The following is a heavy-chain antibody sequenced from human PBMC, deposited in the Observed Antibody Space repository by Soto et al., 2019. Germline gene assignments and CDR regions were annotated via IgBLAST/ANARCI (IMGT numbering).Heavy chain of an antibody. D-gene: IGHD5-12*01. CDR1: GGTFSSYA. Sequence: ASVKVSCKASGGTFSSYAISWVRQAPGQGLEWMGGIIPILGIANYAQKFQGRVTITADKSTSTAYMELSSLRSEDTAVYYCARDRGYSGYDYVYYGMDVWGQGTTVTVSS. CDR3: ARDRGYSGYDYVYYGMDV. J-gene: IGHJ6*02. V-gene: IGHV1-69*10. CDR2: IIPILGIA.